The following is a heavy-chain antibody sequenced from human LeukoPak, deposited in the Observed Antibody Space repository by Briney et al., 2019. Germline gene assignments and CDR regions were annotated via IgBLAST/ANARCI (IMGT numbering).Heavy chain of an antibody. D-gene: IGHD3-3*01. CDR3: ARGVTNYDFWSGYYLGWFDP. V-gene: IGHV4-34*01. CDR1: GGSFSGYY. J-gene: IGHJ5*02. CDR2: IYYSGST. Sequence: SETLSLTCAVYGGSFSGYYWSWIRQPPGKGLEWIGSIYYSGSTYYNPSLKSRVTISVDTSKNQFSLKLSSVTAADTAVYYCARGVTNYDFWSGYYLGWFDPWGQGTLVTVSS.